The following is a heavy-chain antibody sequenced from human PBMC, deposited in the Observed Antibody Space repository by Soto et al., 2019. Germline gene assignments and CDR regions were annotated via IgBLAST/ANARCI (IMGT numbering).Heavy chain of an antibody. V-gene: IGHV3-30*18. J-gene: IGHJ4*02. CDR1: GFTFSSYG. CDR2: ISYDGSNK. D-gene: IGHD3-10*01. Sequence: QVQLVESGGGVVQPVRSLRLSCAASGFTFSSYGMHWVRQAPGKGLEWVAVISYDGSNKYYADSVKCRFTISRDNSKNTLYLQMNSLRAEDTAVYYCEKDPEKRRITMVFDYWGQGTLVTVSS. CDR3: EKDPEKRRITMVFDY.